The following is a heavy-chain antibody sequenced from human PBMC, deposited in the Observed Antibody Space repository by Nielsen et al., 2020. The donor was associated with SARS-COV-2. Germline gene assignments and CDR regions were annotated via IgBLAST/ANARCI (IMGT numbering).Heavy chain of an antibody. V-gene: IGHV3-11*05. D-gene: IGHD3-10*01. Sequence: SLKISCASSGFTFSDYYMSWIRQAPGKGLEWVSYISSSSSYTNYADSVKGRFTISRDNAKNSLYLQMNSLRAEDTAVYYCARDYYYGSGSYYWGQGTTVTVSS. J-gene: IGHJ6*02. CDR2: ISSSSSYT. CDR3: ARDYYYGSGSYY. CDR1: GFTFSDYY.